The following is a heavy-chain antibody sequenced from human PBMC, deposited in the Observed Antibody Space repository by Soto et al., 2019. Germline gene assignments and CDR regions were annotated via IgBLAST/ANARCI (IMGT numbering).Heavy chain of an antibody. CDR2: IRYDGSNT. V-gene: IGHV3-30*18. J-gene: IGHJ4*02. CDR1: GFTFSSYA. CDR3: AKARGSSTPAPCYY. Sequence: GGSLRLSCAASGFTFSSYAMHWVRQAPGKGLEWVAVIRYDGSNTYYADSVKGRFTISRDNSKNTLYLQMNSLRAEDTAVYYCAKARGSSTPAPCYYWGQGTQVTVSS. D-gene: IGHD2-2*01.